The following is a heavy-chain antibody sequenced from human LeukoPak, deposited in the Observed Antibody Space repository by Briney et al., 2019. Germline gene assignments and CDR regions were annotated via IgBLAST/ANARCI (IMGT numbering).Heavy chain of an antibody. CDR1: GYTFTSYD. Sequence: GASVKVSCKASGYTFTSYDINWVRQATGQGLEWMGWMNPNSGNTGYAQKFQGRVIMTRNTSISTAYMELSSLRSEDTAVYYCARGSHYRFYDILTGYYAGGDAFDIWGQGTMVTVSS. D-gene: IGHD3-9*01. CDR2: MNPNSGNT. V-gene: IGHV1-8*01. CDR3: ARGSHYRFYDILTGYYAGGDAFDI. J-gene: IGHJ3*02.